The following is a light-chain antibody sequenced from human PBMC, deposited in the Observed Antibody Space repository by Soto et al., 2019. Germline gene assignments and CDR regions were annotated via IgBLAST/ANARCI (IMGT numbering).Light chain of an antibody. V-gene: IGLV2-14*01. J-gene: IGLJ2*01. CDR1: SSDVGGYNY. Sequence: QSVLTQPASVSGSPGQSITISCTGTSSDVGGYNYVSWYQQYPGEAPKLMIYDVTIRPSGVSNRFSGSKSGNTASLTISGLQAEDVADYYCSSYTSSATVLFGGGSKLTVL. CDR2: DVT. CDR3: SSYTSSATVL.